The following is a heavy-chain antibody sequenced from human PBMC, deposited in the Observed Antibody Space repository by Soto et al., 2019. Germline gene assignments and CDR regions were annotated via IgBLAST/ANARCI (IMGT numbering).Heavy chain of an antibody. J-gene: IGHJ4*02. Sequence: QVQLVQSGAEVKKPGSSVKVSCKASGGTFSSYAISWVRQAPGQGLEWMGGVIPIFGTANYAQKFQGRVTITADESTSTAYRELSSLRSEDTAVYYCARHKGRGFGPTTLDGYFDYWGQGTLVTVSS. CDR2: VIPIFGTA. V-gene: IGHV1-69*12. CDR1: GGTFSSYA. CDR3: ARHKGRGFGPTTLDGYFDY. D-gene: IGHD3-10*01.